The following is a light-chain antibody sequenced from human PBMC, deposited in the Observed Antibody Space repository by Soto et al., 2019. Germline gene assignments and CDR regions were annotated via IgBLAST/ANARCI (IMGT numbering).Light chain of an antibody. J-gene: IGLJ3*02. Sequence: QSVLTQPPSASGTPGQRVTISCSGSSSNIGSNYVYWYQQLPGTAPKLHIYSNNQRPSGVPDRFSGSKSGTSASLAISGLRSEDEADYYCAAWDDSLRVFGGGTKLTVL. CDR1: SSNIGSNY. V-gene: IGLV1-47*02. CDR3: AAWDDSLRV. CDR2: SNN.